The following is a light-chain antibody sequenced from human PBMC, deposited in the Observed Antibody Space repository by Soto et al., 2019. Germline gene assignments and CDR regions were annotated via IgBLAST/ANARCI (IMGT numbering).Light chain of an antibody. V-gene: IGKV1-33*01. CDR2: DAS. CDR1: QDISNY. Sequence: DIQMTQSPSSLSASVGDRVTITCQAGQDISNYLNWYQQKPGKAPKLLIYDASNLETGVPSRFSGSGSGTDFTFTISSLQPEDIATYYCQQYDNLFITFAKGHDWRLN. CDR3: QQYDNLFIT. J-gene: IGKJ5*01.